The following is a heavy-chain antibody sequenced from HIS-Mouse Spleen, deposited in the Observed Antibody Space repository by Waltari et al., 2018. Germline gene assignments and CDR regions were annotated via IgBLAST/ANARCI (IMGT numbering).Heavy chain of an antibody. J-gene: IGHJ2*01. Sequence: QLQLQESGPGLVKPSGTLSLTCTVSGGSISSGSYYWGWIRQPPGKGLEWIGSINYSGRTYNNPSHKSRVTISVDTSKTQFSLKLRSVTAADTAVYYCAREIPYSSSWYDWYFDLWGRGTLVTVSS. D-gene: IGHD6-13*01. CDR1: GGSISSGSYY. CDR3: AREIPYSSSWYDWYFDL. V-gene: IGHV4-39*07. CDR2: INYSGRT.